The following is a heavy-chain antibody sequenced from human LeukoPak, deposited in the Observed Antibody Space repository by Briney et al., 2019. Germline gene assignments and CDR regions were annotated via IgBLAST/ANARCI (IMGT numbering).Heavy chain of an antibody. D-gene: IGHD6-19*01. CDR2: ICGSGGST. CDR1: GFTFSSYA. CDR3: AKVQFSSGLNWFDP. J-gene: IGHJ5*02. V-gene: IGHV3-23*01. Sequence: GGSLRLSCAASGFTFSSYAMSRVRQAPGKGLEWVSAICGSGGSTYYADSVKGRFTISRDNSKNTLYLQMNSLRAEDTAVYYCAKVQFSSGLNWFDPWGQGTLVTVSS.